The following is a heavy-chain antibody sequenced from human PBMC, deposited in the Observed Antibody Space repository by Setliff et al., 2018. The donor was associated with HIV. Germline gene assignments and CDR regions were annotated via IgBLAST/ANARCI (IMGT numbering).Heavy chain of an antibody. CDR2: IRNKVKSATT. CDR1: GFILSDHH. Sequence: PGGSLRLSCAASGFILSDHHMDWVRQAPGKGLEWIGRIRNKVKSATTEYAASVKGRFTISRDDSKNSLYLQMNSLKTEDTALYYGTRDTSRADESAFDIWGQGTLVTVSS. CDR3: TRDTSRADESAFDI. J-gene: IGHJ3*02. V-gene: IGHV3-72*01.